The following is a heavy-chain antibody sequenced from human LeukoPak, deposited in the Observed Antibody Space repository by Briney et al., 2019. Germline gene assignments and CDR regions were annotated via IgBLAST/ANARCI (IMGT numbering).Heavy chain of an antibody. CDR2: ISAASTYI. V-gene: IGHV3-21*01. J-gene: IGHJ4*02. Sequence: GGYLRLYCAASGFTFSNYDMNWVRQAPGKGLEWVSSISAASTYIYYADSVQGRFTTSRDNAKNSLYLQMSSLRAEDTAVYFCARGNYRYYDSSGYPFYFDYWGQGALVTVSS. CDR3: ARGNYRYYDSSGYPFYFDY. D-gene: IGHD3-22*01. CDR1: GFTFSNYD.